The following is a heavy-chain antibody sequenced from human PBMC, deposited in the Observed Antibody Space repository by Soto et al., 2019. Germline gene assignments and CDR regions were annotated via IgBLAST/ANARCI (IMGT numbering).Heavy chain of an antibody. D-gene: IGHD1-26*01. J-gene: IGHJ6*02. Sequence: QVQLVQSGAEVKKPGASVKVSCKASGYTFTIYDINWVRQATGQGLEWMGWMNPNSGNTGYAQKFQGRVTMTRNTSISTAYMELSSLRSEDTAVYYCARGRELLQYYYYGMDVWGQGTTVTVSS. CDR1: GYTFTIYD. V-gene: IGHV1-8*01. CDR2: MNPNSGNT. CDR3: ARGRELLQYYYYGMDV.